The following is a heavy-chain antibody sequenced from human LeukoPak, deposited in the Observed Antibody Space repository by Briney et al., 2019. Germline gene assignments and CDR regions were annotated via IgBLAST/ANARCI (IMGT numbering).Heavy chain of an antibody. CDR2: IYSGGTT. V-gene: IGHV3-66*01. J-gene: IGHJ6*02. D-gene: IGHD2-2*01. CDR1: GFTVSSNY. Sequence: PGGSLRLSCAASGFTVSSNYMSWVRQAPGEGLEWVSVIYSGGTTYYADSVKGRFTISRDNSKNTLYLQMNSLRAEDTALYYCARDNLGSSKSYYGMDVWGQGTTVTVSS. CDR3: ARDNLGSSKSYYGMDV.